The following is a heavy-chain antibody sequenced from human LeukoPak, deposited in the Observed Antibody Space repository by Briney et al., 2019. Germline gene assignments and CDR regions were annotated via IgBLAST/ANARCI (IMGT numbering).Heavy chain of an antibody. CDR3: ARVRGYDWFDP. V-gene: IGHV4-34*01. D-gene: IGHD5-18*01. CDR2: INHSGST. CDR1: GGSFSGYC. J-gene: IGHJ5*02. Sequence: SETLSLTCAVYGGSFSGYCWSWIRQPPGKGLEWIGEINHSGSTNYNPSLKSRVTISVDTSKNQFSLKLSSVTAADTAVYYCARVRGYDWFDPWGQGTLVTVSS.